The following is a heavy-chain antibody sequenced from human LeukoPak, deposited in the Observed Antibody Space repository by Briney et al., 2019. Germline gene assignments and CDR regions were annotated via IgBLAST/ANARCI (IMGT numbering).Heavy chain of an antibody. CDR1: GFTFGDYA. J-gene: IGHJ4*02. CDR2: IRSKAYGGTT. CDR3: TRDDTYYYDSSDGPRGDY. V-gene: IGHV3-49*03. Sequence: GGSLRLSCTASGFTFGDYAMSWFRQAPGKGLEWVGFIRSKAYGGTTEYAASVKGRFTISRDDSKSIAYLQMNSLKTEDTAVYYCTRDDTYYYDSSDGPRGDYWGQGTLVTVSS. D-gene: IGHD3-22*01.